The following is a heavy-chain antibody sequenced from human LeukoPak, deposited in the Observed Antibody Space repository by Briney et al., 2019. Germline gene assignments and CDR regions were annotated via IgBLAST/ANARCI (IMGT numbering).Heavy chain of an antibody. J-gene: IGHJ4*02. CDR2: INHSGST. CDR1: GGSFSGYY. CDR3: ARRSRIAARPSYFDY. Sequence: SEILSLTCAVYGGSFSGYYWSWIRQPPGKGLEWVGEINHSGSTNYNPSLKSRVTISVDTSKNQFSLKLSSVTAADTAVYYCARRSRIAARPSYFDYWGQGTLVTVSS. D-gene: IGHD6-6*01. V-gene: IGHV4-34*01.